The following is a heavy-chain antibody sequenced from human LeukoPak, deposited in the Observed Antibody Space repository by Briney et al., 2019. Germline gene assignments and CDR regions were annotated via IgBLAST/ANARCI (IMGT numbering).Heavy chain of an antibody. V-gene: IGHV4-39*07. CDR2: ISSSGST. Sequence: PSETLSLTCTVSGGSINNIISYWGWFRQPPGKGLEWIGSISSSGSTFYNPSLTSRVTIPVDTSKNHFSVKVTSVTAADTAMYYCARGQTTVWSPFDNWGQGTLVTVSS. J-gene: IGHJ4*02. CDR3: ARGQTTVWSPFDN. D-gene: IGHD4-17*01. CDR1: GGSINNIISY.